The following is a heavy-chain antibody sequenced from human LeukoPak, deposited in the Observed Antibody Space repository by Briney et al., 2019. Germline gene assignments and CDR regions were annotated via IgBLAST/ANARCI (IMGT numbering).Heavy chain of an antibody. J-gene: IGHJ6*03. V-gene: IGHV4-59*01. CDR1: GGSISSYY. CDR2: IYYSGST. Sequence: SGPTLVKPSETLSLTCTVSGGSISSYYWSWIRQPPGKGLEWIGYIYYSGSTNYNPSLKSRVTISVDTSKNQFSLKLSSVTAADTAVYYCARDLRYYDSSGYRNYYYYYMDVWGKGTTVTISS. D-gene: IGHD3-22*01. CDR3: ARDLRYYDSSGYRNYYYYYMDV.